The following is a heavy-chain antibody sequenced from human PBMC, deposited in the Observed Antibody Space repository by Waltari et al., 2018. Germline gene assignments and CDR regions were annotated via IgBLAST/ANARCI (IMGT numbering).Heavy chain of an antibody. CDR1: DYTFRNHL. CDR2: ITAYNGNT. CDR3: ARALTAMTYDDVGHPSRRAFDV. J-gene: IGHJ3*01. D-gene: IGHD3-16*01. V-gene: IGHV1-18*01. Sequence: IQVVQSGHEVRNPGASVKVSCRGSDYTFRNHLIAWVSQAPGQGLEWMGLITAYNGNTQYAQNLQGRVTLTTDTSTNTVYMELKSLTSGDTAVYYCARALTAMTYDDVGHPSRRAFDVWGQGTRVTVSS.